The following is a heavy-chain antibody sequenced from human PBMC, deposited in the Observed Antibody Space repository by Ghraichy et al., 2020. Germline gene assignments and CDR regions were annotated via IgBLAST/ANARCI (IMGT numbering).Heavy chain of an antibody. CDR1: GFTFSSYA. J-gene: IGHJ4*02. Sequence: GSLRLSCAASGFTFSSYAMSWVRQAPGKGLEWVSAISGSGGSTYYADSVKGRFTISRDNSKNTLYLQMNSLRAEDTAVYYCAKDTALGVVPAAIGFDYWGQGTLVTVSS. V-gene: IGHV3-23*01. CDR3: AKDTALGVVPAAIGFDY. D-gene: IGHD2-2*02. CDR2: ISGSGGST.